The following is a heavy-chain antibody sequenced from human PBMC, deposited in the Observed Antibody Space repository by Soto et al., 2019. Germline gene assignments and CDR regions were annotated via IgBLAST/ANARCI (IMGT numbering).Heavy chain of an antibody. V-gene: IGHV1-18*01. CDR2: ISLYSDGT. J-gene: IGHJ5*02. Sequence: ASLKFYCKTSGYTFSNYGITWVRQAPGQPLEWLGWISLYSDGTNYAQKFQGRVSMTTDTSTTTAYMELRSLRSDDTAVYYCARVVPGAEAWFGPWGQGTLVTVSS. CDR1: GYTFSNYG. D-gene: IGHD2-2*01. CDR3: ARVVPGAEAWFGP.